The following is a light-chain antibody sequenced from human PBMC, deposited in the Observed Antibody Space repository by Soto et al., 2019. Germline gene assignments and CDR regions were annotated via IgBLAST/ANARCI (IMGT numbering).Light chain of an antibody. CDR1: QSVSSSY. CDR3: QQYGTSPPST. CDR2: GAS. J-gene: IGKJ5*01. V-gene: IGKV3-20*01. Sequence: EIVLTQSPGTLSLSPGERATLSCRASQSVSSSYLAWYQQKPGQAPRLLINGASSRATNIPDRFSGRGSGTDLTLTMSRLEPEDYEVYYCQQYGTSPPSTFGQGTRLEIK.